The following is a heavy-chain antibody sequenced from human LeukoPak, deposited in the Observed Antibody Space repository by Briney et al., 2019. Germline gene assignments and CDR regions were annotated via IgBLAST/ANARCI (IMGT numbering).Heavy chain of an antibody. CDR3: ARGCSSTSCYTRDAFDI. J-gene: IGHJ3*02. V-gene: IGHV4-59*01. CDR1: LGSISSYY. CDR2: IYYGGST. Sequence: PSETLSLTRTVSLGSISSYYWSWIRQPPGTGLEWIGYIYYGGSTNYNPSPQSRVTISVDTSKNQFSLKLSSVTAADTAVYYCARGCSSTSCYTRDAFDIWGQGTMVTVPS. D-gene: IGHD2-2*02.